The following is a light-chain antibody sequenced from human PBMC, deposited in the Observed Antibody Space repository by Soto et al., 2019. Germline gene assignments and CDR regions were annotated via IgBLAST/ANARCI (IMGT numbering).Light chain of an antibody. CDR1: QSVSTY. V-gene: IGKV3-11*01. CDR3: HQRGTWPET. J-gene: IGKJ1*01. CDR2: GAS. Sequence: EIVLTQFPATLSLSPGERATLSCRASQSVSTYLAGYQQKPGQAPRLLIYGASNRATGIPARFSGSGSGTDFTLTIGSLEPEDSAVYYCHQRGTWPETFGQGTKVEIK.